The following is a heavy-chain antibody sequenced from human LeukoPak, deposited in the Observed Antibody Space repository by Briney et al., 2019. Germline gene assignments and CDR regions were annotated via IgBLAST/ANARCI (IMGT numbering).Heavy chain of an antibody. CDR1: GGTFSSYA. V-gene: IGHV1-69*01. D-gene: IGHD3-3*01. CDR2: IITIFGTA. CDR3: ARDRLFGVVTSFDY. Sequence: SSVKVSCKASGGTFSSYAISWVRQAPGQGLEWMGGIITIFGTANYAQKFQGRVTITADESTSTAYMELSSLRSEDTAVYYCARDRLFGVVTSFDYWGQGTLVTVSS. J-gene: IGHJ4*02.